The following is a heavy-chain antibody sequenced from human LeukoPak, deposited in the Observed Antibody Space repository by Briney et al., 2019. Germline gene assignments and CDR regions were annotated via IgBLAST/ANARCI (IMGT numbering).Heavy chain of an antibody. D-gene: IGHD6-19*01. V-gene: IGHV3-23*01. CDR2: ISGSGGST. CDR3: AKSTGIAVAGQNYYYYYMDV. Sequence: GGSLRLSCAASGFTFSSYAMSWVRQAPGKGLEWVSAISGSGGSTYYADSVKGRFTISRDNSKNTLYLQMNSLRAEDTAVYYCAKSTGIAVAGQNYYYYYMDVWGKGTTVTVSS. J-gene: IGHJ6*03. CDR1: GFTFSSYA.